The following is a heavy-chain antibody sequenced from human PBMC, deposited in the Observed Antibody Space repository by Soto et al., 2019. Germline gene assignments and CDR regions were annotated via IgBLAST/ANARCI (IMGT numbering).Heavy chain of an antibody. CDR1: GYSFTNYW. CDR2: IDPTDSYT. V-gene: IGHV5-10-1*01. J-gene: IGHJ6*02. Sequence: GEYLKISWKGSGYSFTNYWISWVRRMPGKGLEWMGRIDPTDSYTNYSPSFQGHVTISVDKSISTAYLQWSSLKASDTAMYYCARPYCSSASCPRHHYCMDFCDPGPTVTVSS. D-gene: IGHD2-2*01. CDR3: ARPYCSSASCPRHHYCMDF.